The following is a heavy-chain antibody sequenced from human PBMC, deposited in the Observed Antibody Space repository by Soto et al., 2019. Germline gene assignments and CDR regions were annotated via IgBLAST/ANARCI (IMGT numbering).Heavy chain of an antibody. J-gene: IGHJ4*02. CDR2: ISYDGSNK. CDR1: GFTFSSYG. D-gene: IGHD3-10*01. Sequence: PGGSLRLSCAASGFTFSSYGMHWVRQAPGKGLEWVAVISYDGSNKYYADSVKGRFTISRDNSKNTLYLQMNSLRAEDTAVYYCAKDRYYGSGSYYEDYYFDYWGQGTLVTVSS. V-gene: IGHV3-30*18. CDR3: AKDRYYGSGSYYEDYYFDY.